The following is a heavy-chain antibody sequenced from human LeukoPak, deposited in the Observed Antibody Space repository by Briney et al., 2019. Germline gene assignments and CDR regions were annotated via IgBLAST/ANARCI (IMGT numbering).Heavy chain of an antibody. V-gene: IGHV3-73*01. CDR2: IRSKANSYAT. D-gene: IGHD3-10*01. J-gene: IGHJ4*02. CDR1: GFTFSGSA. CDR3: ARAGNYDSEPIRD. Sequence: PGGSLRLSCAASGFTFSGSAMHWVRQASGKGLEWVGRIRSKANSYATAYAASVKGRFTISRDDSKNTAYLQMNSLKTEDTAVYYCARAGNYDSEPIRDWGQGTLVTVSS.